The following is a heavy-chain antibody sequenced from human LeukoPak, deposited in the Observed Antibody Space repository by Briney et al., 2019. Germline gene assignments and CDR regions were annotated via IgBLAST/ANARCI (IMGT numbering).Heavy chain of an antibody. CDR2: ISSSSSYI. J-gene: IGHJ4*02. D-gene: IGHD3-3*01. CDR1: GFTFSSYE. Sequence: GGSLRLSCAASGFTFSSYEMNWVRQAPGKGLEWVSSISSSSSYIYYADSVKGRFTISRDNAKNSLYLQMNSLRAEDTAVYYCARVTRTITIFGVVTEQYYFDYWGQGTLVTVSS. V-gene: IGHV3-21*01. CDR3: ARVTRTITIFGVVTEQYYFDY.